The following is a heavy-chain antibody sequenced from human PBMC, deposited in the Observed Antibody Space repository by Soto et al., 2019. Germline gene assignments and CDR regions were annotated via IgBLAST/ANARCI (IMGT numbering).Heavy chain of an antibody. CDR2: ISSSGSTI. D-gene: IGHD6-6*01. Sequence: EVQLVESGGGLVQPGGSLRLSCAASGFTFSSYEMNWVRQAPGKGLEWVSYISSSGSTIYYADSVKGRFTISRDNAKNSLYLQMNSLRAEDTAGYYCARTAWGIAARYYFDYWGQGTLVTVSS. J-gene: IGHJ4*02. CDR1: GFTFSSYE. CDR3: ARTAWGIAARYYFDY. V-gene: IGHV3-48*03.